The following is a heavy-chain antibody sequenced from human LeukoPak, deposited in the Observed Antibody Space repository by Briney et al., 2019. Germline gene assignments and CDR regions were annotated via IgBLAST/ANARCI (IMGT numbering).Heavy chain of an antibody. CDR1: GYTFTAYY. CDR2: INPNGGGT. J-gene: IGHJ4*02. CDR3: ARSTLGY. V-gene: IGHV1-2*02. Sequence: GSVKDSCKASGYTFTAYYIHWVRQAPGQGLEWMGWINPNGGGTNYAQKFQGRVTMTRDTSISTAYMELNSLRSDDTAVYYCARSTLGYWGQGTLVTVSS.